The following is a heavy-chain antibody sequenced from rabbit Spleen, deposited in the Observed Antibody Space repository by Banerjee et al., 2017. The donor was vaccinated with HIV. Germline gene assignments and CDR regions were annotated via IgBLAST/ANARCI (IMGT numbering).Heavy chain of an antibody. CDR1: GVSFSSNHY. V-gene: IGHV1S45*01. D-gene: IGHD8-1*01. CDR2: LSTGSSGFT. Sequence: QEQLVESGGDLVKPGASLTLTCTASGVSFSSNHYMCWVRQAPGKGLEWIACLSTGSSGFTYFASWAKGRFTCSKTSSTTVTLQMTSLTAADTATYFCARDTGSSFSSYGMDLWGPGTLVTVS. CDR3: ARDTGSSFSSYGMDL. J-gene: IGHJ6*01.